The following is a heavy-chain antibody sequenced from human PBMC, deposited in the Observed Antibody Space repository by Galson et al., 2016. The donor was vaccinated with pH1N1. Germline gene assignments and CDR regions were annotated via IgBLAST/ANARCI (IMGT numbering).Heavy chain of an antibody. V-gene: IGHV2-5*02. CDR2: YYWDDDM. CDR3: AHIRRIGEPRTPYFYAF. J-gene: IGHJ4*02. D-gene: IGHD1-26*01. CDR1: GFSLSTDGVG. Sequence: PALVKPTQTLTLTCTFSGFSLSTDGVGVGWLRQPPEKALESLALYYWDDDMRYNPSLRNRLTIPKDTSKNQVVLTMTNMDPVETGTYYCAHIRRIGEPRTPYFYAFWGQGTLVTVSS.